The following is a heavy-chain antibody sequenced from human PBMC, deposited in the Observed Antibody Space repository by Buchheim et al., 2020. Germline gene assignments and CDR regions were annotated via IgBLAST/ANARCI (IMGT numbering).Heavy chain of an antibody. Sequence: QVQLVESGGDVVQPGRSLRLSCAASQFTFSSHAMHWVRQAPAKGLEWVAVMSYDGGSTMYAESVKGRFTISRDTSKTTLYLEMNSLRDEDTAVYYCATGSRSVVATKYAHDYWGQGTL. J-gene: IGHJ4*02. D-gene: IGHD5-12*01. CDR1: QFTFSSHA. CDR3: ATGSRSVVATKYAHDY. V-gene: IGHV3-30-3*01. CDR2: MSYDGGST.